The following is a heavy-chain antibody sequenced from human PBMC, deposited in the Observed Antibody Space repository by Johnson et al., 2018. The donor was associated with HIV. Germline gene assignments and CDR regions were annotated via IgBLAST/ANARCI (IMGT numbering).Heavy chain of an antibody. CDR2: IYSGGST. V-gene: IGHV3-66*01. D-gene: IGHD5-24*01. CDR3: ARACRDGYTCDAFDI. Sequence: VQLVESGGGLVQPGGSLRLSCGASGFTVSSNYMSWVRQAPGKGLEWVSVIYSGGSTSYPDSVKGRFTISRDNSKNTLYLQMNSLRAEDTAVYYCARACRDGYTCDAFDIWGQGTMVTVSS. CDR1: GFTVSSNY. J-gene: IGHJ3*02.